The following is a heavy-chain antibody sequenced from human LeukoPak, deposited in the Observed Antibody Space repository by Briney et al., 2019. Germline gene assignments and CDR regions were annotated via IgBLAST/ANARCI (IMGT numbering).Heavy chain of an antibody. D-gene: IGHD5-12*01. CDR1: GGSISSGGYS. CDR3: AISGYEPRFDY. J-gene: IGHJ4*02. CDR2: IYYSGST. Sequence: SETLSLTCAVSGGSISSGGYSWSWIRQPPGKGLEWIGYIYYSGSTYYNPSLKSRVTISVDTSKNQFSLKLSSVTAADTAVYYCAISGYEPRFDYWGQGTLVTVSS. V-gene: IGHV4-30-4*07.